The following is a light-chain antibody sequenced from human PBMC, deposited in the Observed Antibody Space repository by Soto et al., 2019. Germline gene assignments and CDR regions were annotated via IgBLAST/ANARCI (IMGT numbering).Light chain of an antibody. CDR3: QPYNNWPLT. V-gene: IGKV3-20*01. J-gene: IGKJ4*01. Sequence: EIVLTQSPGTLSLSPGERATLSCRASQSVSSNYLAWYQQKPGQAPRLLIYGASSRATGIPDRFSGSGSGTDFTLTISSLEPEDFAVYYCQPYNNWPLTFGGGTKVEIK. CDR2: GAS. CDR1: QSVSSNY.